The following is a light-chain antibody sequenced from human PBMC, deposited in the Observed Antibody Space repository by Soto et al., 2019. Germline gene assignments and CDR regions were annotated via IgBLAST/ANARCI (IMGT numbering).Light chain of an antibody. CDR2: EIS. V-gene: IGKV2-24*01. CDR3: MQGTQSRT. CDR1: QSLVHSDGKTY. J-gene: IGKJ1*01. Sequence: DIVMTQTPLSSPVTLGQPASISCRSSQSLVHSDGKTYLSWLQQRPGQPPRLLIYEISNRFSGVPDRFSGSGARTDFTLKISRVEAEDVGVYYCMQGTQSRTFGQGTKVEIK.